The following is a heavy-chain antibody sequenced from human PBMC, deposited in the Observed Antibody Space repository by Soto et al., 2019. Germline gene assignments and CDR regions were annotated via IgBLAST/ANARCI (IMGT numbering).Heavy chain of an antibody. D-gene: IGHD2-8*01. CDR3: ARGDSTDCSNGVCSFFYNHDMDV. Sequence: ASVKVSGKASGYSFTDYHIHRVRQAPGQGLEWLGRINPKSGGTSTAQKFQGWVTMTTDTSISTASMELTRLTSDDTAIYYCARGDSTDCSNGVCSFFYNHDMDVWGQGTTVTVSS. J-gene: IGHJ6*02. V-gene: IGHV1-2*04. CDR1: GYSFTDYH. CDR2: INPKSGGT.